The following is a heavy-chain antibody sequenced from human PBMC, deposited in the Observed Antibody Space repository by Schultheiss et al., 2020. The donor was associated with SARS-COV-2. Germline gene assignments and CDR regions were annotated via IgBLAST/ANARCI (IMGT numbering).Heavy chain of an antibody. D-gene: IGHD6-6*01. CDR3: ARAEKSSSSVDY. CDR1: GYSISSGYY. J-gene: IGHJ4*02. V-gene: IGHV4-34*01. Sequence: GSLRLSCAVSGYSISSGYYWSWIRQPPGKGLEWIGEINHSGSTNYNPSLKSRVTISVDTSKNQFSLKLSSVTAADTAVYYCARAEKSSSSVDYWGQGTLVTVSS. CDR2: INHSGST.